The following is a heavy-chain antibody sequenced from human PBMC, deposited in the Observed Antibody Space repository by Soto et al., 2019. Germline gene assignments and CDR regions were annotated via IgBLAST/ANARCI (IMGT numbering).Heavy chain of an antibody. CDR2: VSPYSNST. D-gene: IGHD3-10*01. J-gene: IGHJ6*02. CDR1: DYIFTTYG. CDR3: ARNGERDLGLNYYFYYGMDV. Sequence: QMQLVQSGAEVMKPGASVTVSCKASDYIFTTYGISWVRQAPGQGLEWVGWVSPYSNSTNYAQKFQGRVTMTTETSTSTVYMELRSLRSDDTAMYYCARNGERDLGLNYYFYYGMDVWGQGTSVTVSS. V-gene: IGHV1-18*01.